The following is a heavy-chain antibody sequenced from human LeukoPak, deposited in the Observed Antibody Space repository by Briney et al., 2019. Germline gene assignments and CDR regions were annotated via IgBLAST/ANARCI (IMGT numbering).Heavy chain of an antibody. Sequence: SETLSLTCTVSGGSISSSSYYWGWIRQPPGKGLEWIGYIYYSGSTNYNPSLKSRVTISVDTSKNQFSLKLSSVTAADTAVYYCARAVYGDLDYWGQGTLVTVSS. D-gene: IGHD4-17*01. CDR3: ARAVYGDLDY. CDR1: GGSISSSSYY. V-gene: IGHV4-61*05. J-gene: IGHJ4*02. CDR2: IYYSGST.